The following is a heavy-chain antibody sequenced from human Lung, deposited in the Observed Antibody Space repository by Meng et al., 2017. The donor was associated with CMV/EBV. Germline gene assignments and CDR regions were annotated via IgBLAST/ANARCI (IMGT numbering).Heavy chain of an antibody. V-gene: IGHV3-7*03. CDR2: IKQDGSEK. CDR1: GFTFSSYW. D-gene: IGHD6-6*01. CDR3: AKRWSYSVSSRWAKTDYYYYGMDV. Sequence: GGSLRLSCAASGFTFSSYWMSWVRQAPGKGLEWVANIKQDGSEKYYVDPVKGRFTISRDNAKNSLYLQMNSLRAEDTAVYYCAKRWSYSVSSRWAKTDYYYYGMDVWGQGTTVTVSS. J-gene: IGHJ6*02.